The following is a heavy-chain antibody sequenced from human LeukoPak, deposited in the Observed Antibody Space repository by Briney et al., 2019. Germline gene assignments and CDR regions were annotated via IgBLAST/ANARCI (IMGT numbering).Heavy chain of an antibody. Sequence: ASVKVSCKASGHTFTGYYMHWVRQAPGQGIEWMGWINPNSGGTNYAQKFQGRVTMTRDTSISTAYMELSRLRSDDTAVYYCARCRSTSCYFWFDPWGQGTLVTVSS. V-gene: IGHV1-2*02. D-gene: IGHD2-2*01. CDR3: ARCRSTSCYFWFDP. CDR2: INPNSGGT. J-gene: IGHJ5*02. CDR1: GHTFTGYY.